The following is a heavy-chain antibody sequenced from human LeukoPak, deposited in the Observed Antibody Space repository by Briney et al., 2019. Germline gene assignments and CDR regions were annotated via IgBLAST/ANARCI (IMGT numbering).Heavy chain of an antibody. V-gene: IGHV4-61*02. CDR1: GGSISSGNYF. CDR3: AIRGPSGSEGRAFDY. Sequence: PSQTLSLTCTVSGGSISSGNYFWSWIRQPAGKGLEWIGSIVATGSTNCNPSLKSRVSISVDTSKNQFSLNLSSVIAADTAVYYCAIRGPSGSEGRAFDYWGQGALVTASS. CDR2: IVATGST. J-gene: IGHJ4*02. D-gene: IGHD3-10*01.